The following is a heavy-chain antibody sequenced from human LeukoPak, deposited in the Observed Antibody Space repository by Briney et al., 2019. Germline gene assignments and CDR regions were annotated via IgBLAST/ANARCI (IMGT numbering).Heavy chain of an antibody. CDR2: IFASGST. D-gene: IGHD3-16*02. CDR1: GASISSGSYY. Sequence: SETLSLTCTVSGASISSGSYYWNWIRQPAGKGLEWIGRIFASGSTNYNPSLKSRVTISLDTSKNQFSLKLSSVTAADTAVYYCARDRDYDVWGSYRYNGLLDYWGQGTLVTVSS. J-gene: IGHJ4*02. CDR3: ARDRDYDVWGSYRYNGLLDY. V-gene: IGHV4-61*02.